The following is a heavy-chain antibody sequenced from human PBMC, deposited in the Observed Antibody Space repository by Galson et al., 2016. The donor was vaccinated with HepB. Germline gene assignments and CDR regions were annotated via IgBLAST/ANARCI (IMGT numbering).Heavy chain of an antibody. CDR3: VRQWDFDY. Sequence: QSGAEVKQPGESLRISCKALGYSFNTYWIGWVRQMPGKGLEWMGLIYPDDSDTSYGPAVQGQVTISADKSPNTAYLQWRSLKASDTAMYYCVRQWDFDYWGQGTLVTVSS. D-gene: IGHD1-26*01. CDR1: GYSFNTYW. CDR2: IYPDDSDT. J-gene: IGHJ4*02. V-gene: IGHV5-51*01.